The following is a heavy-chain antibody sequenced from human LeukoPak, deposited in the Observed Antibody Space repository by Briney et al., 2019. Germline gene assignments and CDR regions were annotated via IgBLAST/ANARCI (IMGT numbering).Heavy chain of an antibody. CDR1: GYSISSGYY. CDR3: ARGYSYGYSYYYYYMDV. Sequence: SETLSLTCTVSGYSISSGYYWAWIRRPPGKGLEWIENIYHTGSTYYNPSLKSRVTISVDTSKNHFSLNLSSVTAADTAVYYCARGYSYGYSYYYYYMDVWGKGTTVTVSS. J-gene: IGHJ6*03. V-gene: IGHV4-38-2*02. CDR2: IYHTGST. D-gene: IGHD5-18*01.